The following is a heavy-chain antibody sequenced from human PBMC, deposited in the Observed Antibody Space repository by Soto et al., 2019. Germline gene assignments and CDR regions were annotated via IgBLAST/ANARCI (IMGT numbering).Heavy chain of an antibody. Sequence: QVQLVQSGAEVKKPGSSVKVSCKASGGSFSSYAISWVRQAPGQGLEWMGGIIPIFGTAEYAQKFQGRVTITADESTSTAYMELSSLRSEDTAVHYCASPPLDLGGYYYYGMDVWGQGTTVTVSS. J-gene: IGHJ6*02. D-gene: IGHD1-1*01. CDR2: IIPIFGTA. V-gene: IGHV1-69*12. CDR3: ASPPLDLGGYYYYGMDV. CDR1: GGSFSSYA.